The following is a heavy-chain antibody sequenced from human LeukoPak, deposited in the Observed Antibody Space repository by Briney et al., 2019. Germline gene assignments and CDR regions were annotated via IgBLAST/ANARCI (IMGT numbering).Heavy chain of an antibody. J-gene: IGHJ6*02. D-gene: IGHD2-2*01. CDR1: GFTFDNYA. CDR2: ISWNSGTI. Sequence: GGSLRLSCAASGFTFDNYAMNWVRQVPGKGLEWISLISWNSGTIGYADSVKGRFTISRDNANNFLYLQMNSLRAEDTAVYYCAKEDCSSTSCYGTLYYYYYGMDVWGQGTTVTVSS. CDR3: AKEDCSSTSCYGTLYYYYYGMDV. V-gene: IGHV3-9*01.